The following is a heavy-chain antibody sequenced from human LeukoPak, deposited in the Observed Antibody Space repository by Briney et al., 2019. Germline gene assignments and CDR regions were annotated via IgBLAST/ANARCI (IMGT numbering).Heavy chain of an antibody. J-gene: IGHJ4*02. Sequence: ASVKVSCKASGYTFTGYYMHWVRQAPGQGLEWMGWINPNSGGTNYAQKFQGRVTMTRDTSISTAYMELSRLRSDDTAVYYCARDLVGMPGGDFDYWGQGTLVAVSS. CDR3: ARDLVGMPGGDFDY. D-gene: IGHD2-2*01. CDR2: INPNSGGT. V-gene: IGHV1-2*02. CDR1: GYTFTGYY.